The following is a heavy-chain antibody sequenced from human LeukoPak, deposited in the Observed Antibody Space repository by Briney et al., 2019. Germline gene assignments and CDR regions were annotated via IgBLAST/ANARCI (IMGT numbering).Heavy chain of an antibody. Sequence: PSEALSLTCAVYGGSFSGYYWSWIRQPPGKGLEWIGEINHSGSTNYNPSLKSRVTISVDTSKNQFSLKLSSVTAADTAVYYCAREGLAIRLRPFDYWGQGTLVTVSS. CDR1: GGSFSGYY. CDR3: AREGLAIRLRPFDY. V-gene: IGHV4-34*01. J-gene: IGHJ4*02. D-gene: IGHD4-17*01. CDR2: INHSGST.